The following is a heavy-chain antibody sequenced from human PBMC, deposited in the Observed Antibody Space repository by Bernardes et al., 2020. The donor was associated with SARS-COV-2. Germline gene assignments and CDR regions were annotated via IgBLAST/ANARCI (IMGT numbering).Heavy chain of an antibody. CDR3: AKNDVNSGRSNYYYPMDV. CDR2: ISGGGVTT. D-gene: IGHD3-10*01. CDR1: GFTLGHYA. Sequence: GGSLRLSCAASGFTLGHYAMTWVRQAPGKGLEWVSGISGGGVTTYYADSVKGRFTISRDNSKNTLYLQMNNLRAEDTAVYYCAKNDVNSGRSNYYYPMDVWGQGTTVTVSS. V-gene: IGHV3-23*01. J-gene: IGHJ6*02.